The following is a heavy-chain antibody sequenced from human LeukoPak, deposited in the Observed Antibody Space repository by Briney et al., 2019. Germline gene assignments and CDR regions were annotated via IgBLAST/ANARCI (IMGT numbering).Heavy chain of an antibody. CDR2: FDPEDGGT. J-gene: IGHJ4*02. Sequence: ASVKVSCKVSGYTLTELSMHWVRQAPGKGLEWMGGFDPEDGGTIYAQKFQGRVTMTEDTSTDTAYMELSSLRSEDTAVYYCATLKWELNIFDYWGQGTLVTVSS. CDR1: GYTLTELS. CDR3: ATLKWELNIFDY. D-gene: IGHD1-26*01. V-gene: IGHV1-24*01.